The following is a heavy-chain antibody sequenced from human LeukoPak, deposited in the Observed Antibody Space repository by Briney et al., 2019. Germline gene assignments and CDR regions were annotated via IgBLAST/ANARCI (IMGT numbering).Heavy chain of an antibody. J-gene: IGHJ5*02. Sequence: SETLSLTCTVSGGSISGYSWSWIRQSAGKGLEWIGRVYTSGNTNYNPSFTSRVTMSIDTSKKQFSLKLRPVTAADTAVYYCARDNPAGPWGQGTLVTVSS. D-gene: IGHD3-10*01. V-gene: IGHV4-4*07. CDR1: GGSISGYS. CDR2: VYTSGNT. CDR3: ARDNPAGP.